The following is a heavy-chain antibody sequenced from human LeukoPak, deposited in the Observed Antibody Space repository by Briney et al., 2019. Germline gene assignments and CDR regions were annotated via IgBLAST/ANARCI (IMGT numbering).Heavy chain of an antibody. J-gene: IGHJ5*02. D-gene: IGHD6-13*01. V-gene: IGHV3-21*01. CDR3: AKDYDSSSWTRGDWFDP. CDR1: GFTFSSYS. CDR2: ISSSSSYI. Sequence: PGGSLRLSCAASGFTFSSYSMNWVRQAPGKGLEWVSSISSSSSYIYYADSVRGRFTISRDNAKNSLYLQMNSLRAEDTAVYYCAKDYDSSSWTRGDWFDPWGQGTLVTVSS.